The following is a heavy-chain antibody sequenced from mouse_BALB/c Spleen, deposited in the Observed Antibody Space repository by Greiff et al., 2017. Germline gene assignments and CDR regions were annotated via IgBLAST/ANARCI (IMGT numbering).Heavy chain of an antibody. D-gene: IGHD2-4*01. Sequence: EVKVVESGGGLVKPGGSLKLSCAASGFTFSSYTMSWVRQTPEKRLEWVATISSGGGNTYYPDSVKGRFTISRDNAKNNLYLQMSSLRSEDTALYYCARWGYDYPGYAMDYWGQGTSVTVSS. CDR3: ARWGYDYPGYAMDY. V-gene: IGHV5-9*03. CDR1: GFTFSSYT. J-gene: IGHJ4*01. CDR2: ISSGGGNT.